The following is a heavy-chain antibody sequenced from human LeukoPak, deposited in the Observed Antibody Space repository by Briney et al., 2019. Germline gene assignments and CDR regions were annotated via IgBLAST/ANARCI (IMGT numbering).Heavy chain of an antibody. CDR1: GGSINSGKYY. J-gene: IGHJ5*02. CDR3: ARQSRVPAAILLWFDP. D-gene: IGHD2-2*01. V-gene: IGHV4-39*01. Sequence: PSKTLSLTCTVSGGSINSGKYYWGWIRQPPGKGLEWIGSIYYSGSTYYNPSLKSRVTISVDTSKNQFSLKLSSVTAADTAVYYCARQSRVPAAILLWFDPWGQGTLVTVSS. CDR2: IYYSGST.